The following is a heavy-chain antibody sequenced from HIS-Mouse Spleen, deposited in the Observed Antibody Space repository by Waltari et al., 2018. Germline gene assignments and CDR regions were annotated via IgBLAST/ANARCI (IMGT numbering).Heavy chain of an antibody. V-gene: IGHV4-34*01. CDR2: INPSGRT. CDR1: GGSFSGYY. D-gene: IGHD1-26*01. CDR3: ARMGPASGSYGDY. Sequence: QVQLQQWGAGLLKPSETLSLTCAVYGGSFSGYYWSWIRQPPGKGLEWIGEINPSGRTNYNPSRKSRVTISVDTSKNQFSLKLSSVTAADTAVYYCARMGPASGSYGDYWGQGTLVTVSS. J-gene: IGHJ4*02.